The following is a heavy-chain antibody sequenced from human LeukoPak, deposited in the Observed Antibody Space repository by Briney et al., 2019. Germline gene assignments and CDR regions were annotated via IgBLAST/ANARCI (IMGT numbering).Heavy chain of an antibody. CDR2: ITANGDST. D-gene: IGHD1-26*01. V-gene: IGHV3-43*02. Sequence: GGSLRLSCAASGFSFAYYAMHWVRQAPGKGLEWVSLITANGDSTYYADSVKGRFTISRDNSKNSLYLQMNSLRAEDTAVYYCARDPWGALGYWGLGTLVTVSS. J-gene: IGHJ4*02. CDR1: GFSFAYYA. CDR3: ARDPWGALGY.